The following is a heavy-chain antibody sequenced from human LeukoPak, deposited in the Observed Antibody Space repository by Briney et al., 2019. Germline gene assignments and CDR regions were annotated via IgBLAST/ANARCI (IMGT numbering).Heavy chain of an antibody. CDR3: AKDPTNIAVAGTSDY. Sequence: GGSLGLSCAASGFTFSSYAMSWVRQAPGKGLEWVSAISGSGGSTYYADSEKGRFTISRDNSKNTLYLQMNSLRAEDTAVYYCAKDPTNIAVAGTSDYWGQGTLVTVSS. CDR1: GFTFSSYA. CDR2: ISGSGGST. J-gene: IGHJ4*02. V-gene: IGHV3-23*01. D-gene: IGHD6-19*01.